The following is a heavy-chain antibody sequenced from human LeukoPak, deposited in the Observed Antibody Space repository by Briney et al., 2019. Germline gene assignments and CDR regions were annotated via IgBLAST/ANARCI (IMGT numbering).Heavy chain of an antibody. CDR2: INTDGSST. CDR3: VVWGEDSSGHRFDH. Sequence: GGSLRLSCAASGFTFNSYWMHWVRQAPGKGLLWVSRINTDGSSTHYADSVKGRLTISRDNAKNMLYLQMNGLKAEDTAVYYCVVWGEDSSGHRFDHWGQGTLVTVSS. V-gene: IGHV3-74*01. J-gene: IGHJ5*02. D-gene: IGHD3-22*01. CDR1: GFTFNSYW.